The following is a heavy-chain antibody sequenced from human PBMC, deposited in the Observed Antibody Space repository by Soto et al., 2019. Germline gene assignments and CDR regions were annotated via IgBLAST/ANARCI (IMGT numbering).Heavy chain of an antibody. CDR2: INHSGST. V-gene: IGHV4-34*01. J-gene: IGHJ6*02. CDR1: GGSFSGYY. Sequence: SETLSLTCAVYGGSFSGYYWSWIRQPPGKGLEWIGEINHSGSTNYNPSLKSRVTISVDTSKNQFSLKLSSVTAADTAVYYCARTIYYYGMDVWGQGTTVTVSS. CDR3: ARTIYYYGMDV. D-gene: IGHD3-3*01.